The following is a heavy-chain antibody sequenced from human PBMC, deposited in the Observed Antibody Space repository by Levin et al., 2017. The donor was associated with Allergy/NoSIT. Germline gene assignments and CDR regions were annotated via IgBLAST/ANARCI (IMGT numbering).Heavy chain of an antibody. Sequence: GASVKVSCSASGFTFSSYPMSWVRQTPGKGLEWLTSIDNTATHISYATSLGGRFTVSRDNGGNSRYLQVNDLRAEDTGVYYCARDGKADCWLLLYSHYYLDVWGKGTTVTVSS. V-gene: IGHV3-21*01. D-gene: IGHD2-15*01. CDR2: IDNTATHI. CDR1: GFTFSSYP. J-gene: IGHJ6*03. CDR3: ARDGKADCWLLLYSHYYLDV.